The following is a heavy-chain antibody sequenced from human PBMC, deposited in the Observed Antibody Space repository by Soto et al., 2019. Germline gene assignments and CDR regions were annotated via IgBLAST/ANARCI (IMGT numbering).Heavy chain of an antibody. CDR2: IYPGDSDT. D-gene: IGHD3-22*01. V-gene: IGHV5-51*03. CDR1: GYSFTSYW. CDR3: ARGGGYYDSSGYYGYYFDH. Sequence: EVQLVQSGAEVKKPGESLKISCKGSGYSFTSYWIGWVRQMPGKGLEWMGIIYPGDSDTRYSPSFQGQVTISADKSISPAYLQGSSLKALDTAMYYCARGGGYYDSSGYYGYYFDHWGQGTLVTVSS. J-gene: IGHJ4*02.